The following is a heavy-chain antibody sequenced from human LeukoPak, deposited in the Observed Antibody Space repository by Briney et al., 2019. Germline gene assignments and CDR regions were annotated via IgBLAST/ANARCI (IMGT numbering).Heavy chain of an antibody. D-gene: IGHD6-13*01. CDR2: IYSGGST. CDR3: ARDLAAAGTDY. CDR1: GFTVSSNY. Sequence: GGSLRLSCAASGFTVSSNYMSWVRQAPGKGLEWVSVIYSGGSTYYADSVKGRFTISRDNSKNTLYLQMNSLRAEDTAVYYCARDLAAAGTDYWGQGTLVTVSS. J-gene: IGHJ4*02. V-gene: IGHV3-53*01.